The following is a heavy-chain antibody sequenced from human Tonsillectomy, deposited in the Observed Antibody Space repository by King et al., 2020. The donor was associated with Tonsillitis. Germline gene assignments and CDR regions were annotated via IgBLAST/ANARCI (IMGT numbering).Heavy chain of an antibody. CDR2: VSYSGST. D-gene: IGHD3-3*01. J-gene: IGHJ5*02. CDR3: ARDFAYDNWFDP. CDR1: GGSIKSNSYY. V-gene: IGHV4-39*07. Sequence: LQLQESGPGLVKPSETLSLTCTVSGGSIKSNSYYWGWIRQPPGKGLEWIGSVSYSGSTYYNPSLKSRVTISVDTSKNHFSLKLSSVTAADTAVYYCARDFAYDNWFDPWGQGTLVTVSS.